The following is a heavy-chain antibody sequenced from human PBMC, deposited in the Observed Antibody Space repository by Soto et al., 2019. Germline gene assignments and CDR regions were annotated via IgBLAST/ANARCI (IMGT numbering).Heavy chain of an antibody. Sequence: GGSLRLSCAASGFTFSSYAMHWVRQAPGKGLEWVAVISYDGSNKYYADSVKGRFTISRDNSKNTLYLQMNSLRAEDTAVYYCASETQPIMLPRGELDYWGQGTLVTVSS. J-gene: IGHJ4*02. CDR2: ISYDGSNK. CDR1: GFTFSSYA. CDR3: ASETQPIMLPRGELDY. D-gene: IGHD3-16*01. V-gene: IGHV3-30-3*01.